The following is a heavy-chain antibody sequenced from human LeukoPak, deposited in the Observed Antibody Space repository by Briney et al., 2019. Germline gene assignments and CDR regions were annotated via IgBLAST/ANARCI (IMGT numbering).Heavy chain of an antibody. CDR2: INHSGST. D-gene: IGHD3-22*01. V-gene: IGHV4-34*01. CDR1: GGSFSGYY. J-gene: IGHJ3*02. Sequence: SETLSLTCAVYGGSFSGYYWSWIRQPPGKGLEWIGEINHSGSTNCNPSLKSRVTISVDTSKNQFSLKLSSVTAADTAVYYCARGKWSYYDSSGYYYGKLDAFDIWGQGTMVTVSS. CDR3: ARGKWSYYDSSGYYYGKLDAFDI.